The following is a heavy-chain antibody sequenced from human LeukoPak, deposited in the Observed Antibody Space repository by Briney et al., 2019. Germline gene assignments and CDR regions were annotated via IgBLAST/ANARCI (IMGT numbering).Heavy chain of an antibody. J-gene: IGHJ4*02. CDR1: GGSISSYY. D-gene: IGHD2/OR15-2a*01. V-gene: IGHV4-4*07. Sequence: SVTLSLTCTVSGGSISSYYWSWIRQPAGKGLEWIGRIYTSGSTNYNPSLKSRVTMSVDTSKNQFSLKLSSVTAADTAVYYCARDSPDPGSLIAHHLFDYWGQGTLVTVSS. CDR2: IYTSGST. CDR3: ARDSPDPGSLIAHHLFDY.